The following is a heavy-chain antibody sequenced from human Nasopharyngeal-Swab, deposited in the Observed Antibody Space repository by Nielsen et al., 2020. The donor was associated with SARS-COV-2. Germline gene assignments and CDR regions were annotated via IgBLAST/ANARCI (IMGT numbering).Heavy chain of an antibody. CDR3: AKEGTISCFDY. V-gene: IGHV3-23*01. CDR2: ISGSGGST. J-gene: IGHJ4*02. Sequence: GESMKISCAASGFTFSSYAMSWVRQAPGKGLEWVSAISGSGGSTYYADSVKGRFTISRDNSKNTLYLQMNSLRAEDTAVYYCAKEGTISCFDYWGQGTLVTFSS. CDR1: GFTFSSYA. D-gene: IGHD4/OR15-4a*01.